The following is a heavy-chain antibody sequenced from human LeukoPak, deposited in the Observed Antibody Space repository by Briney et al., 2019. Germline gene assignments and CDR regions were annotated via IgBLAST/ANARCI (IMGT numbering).Heavy chain of an antibody. CDR2: IYSGGST. D-gene: IGHD6-13*01. CDR3: ARVGRGIAAPFDY. J-gene: IGHJ4*02. V-gene: IGHV3-66*02. CDR1: GFIVSSNY. Sequence: GGFLRLSCAASGFIVSSNYMSWVRQAPGKGLEWVSVIYSGGSTYYADSVKGRFTISRDNSKNTLYLQMNSLRAEDTAVYYCARVGRGIAAPFDYWGQGTLVTVSS.